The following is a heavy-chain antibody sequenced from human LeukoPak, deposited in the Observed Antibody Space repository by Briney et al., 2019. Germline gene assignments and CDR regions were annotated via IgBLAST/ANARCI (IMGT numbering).Heavy chain of an antibody. CDR2: TYYRSKWYN. CDR3: ARDLNSSYNGRWAKYSSSLFDP. D-gene: IGHD6-13*01. CDR1: GDSVSSNSAA. V-gene: IGHV6-1*01. Sequence: SQTLSLTCAISGDSVSSNSAAWNWIRQSPSRGLEWLGRTYYRSKWYNDYAVSVKSRITINPDTSKNQFSLQLNSVTPEDTAVYYCARDLNSSYNGRWAKYSSSLFDPWGQGTLVTVSS. J-gene: IGHJ5*02.